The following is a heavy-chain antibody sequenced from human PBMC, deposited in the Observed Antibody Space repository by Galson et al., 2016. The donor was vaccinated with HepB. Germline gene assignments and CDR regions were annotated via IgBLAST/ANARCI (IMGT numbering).Heavy chain of an antibody. D-gene: IGHD3-10*01. J-gene: IGHJ4*02. Sequence: SLRLSCAASGFTFSNYAMNWVRQAPGKGLEYVSGISNSGGTTYYADSVKGRFTISRDNSKNTLHLQMTSLRPEDTAVYYCVRVIRATAGSDYWGQGTLVTVSS. CDR3: VRVIRATAGSDY. V-gene: IGHV3-64D*06. CDR2: ISNSGGTT. CDR1: GFTFSNYA.